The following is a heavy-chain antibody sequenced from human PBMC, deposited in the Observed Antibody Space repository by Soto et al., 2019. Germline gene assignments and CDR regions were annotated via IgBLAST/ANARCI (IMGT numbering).Heavy chain of an antibody. CDR2: IWHDGSEI. Sequence: GGSLRLSCVVPVSILICYGMHWVRQAPGKWLEWLAVIWHDGSEIXXADSVKGRXTMSRYNSKYTXYLQMXSLRAEDTAVYYCAREMGSSGRMDVWCQGTTVTVSS. V-gene: IGHV3-33*01. CDR3: AREMGSSGRMDV. CDR1: VSILICYG. D-gene: IGHD1-26*01. J-gene: IGHJ6*02.